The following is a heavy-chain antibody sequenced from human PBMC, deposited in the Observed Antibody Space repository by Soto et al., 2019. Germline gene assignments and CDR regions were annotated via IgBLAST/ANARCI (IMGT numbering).Heavy chain of an antibody. D-gene: IGHD6-13*01. V-gene: IGHV1-3*01. CDR1: GYTFTTYT. CDR2: INGGTDNI. J-gene: IGHJ4*02. Sequence: RASVKVSCKASGYTFTTYTLHWVRQAPGQSPEWMGWINGGTDNIRLSQKFQRRVNLTKDTSATTVYMGLTSLTSEDTAVYYCARGRLAAAGRLGTFDYWGQRSLVTVSS. CDR3: ARGRLAAAGRLGTFDY.